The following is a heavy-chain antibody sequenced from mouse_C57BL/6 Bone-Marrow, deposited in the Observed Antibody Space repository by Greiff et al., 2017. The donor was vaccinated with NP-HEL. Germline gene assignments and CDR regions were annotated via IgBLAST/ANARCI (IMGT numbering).Heavy chain of an antibody. CDR1: GFTFSDYG. J-gene: IGHJ2*01. V-gene: IGHV5-17*01. D-gene: IGHD1-1*01. CDR3: ARHLYYYGPYYFDY. Sequence: EVMLVESGGGLVKPGGSLKLSCAASGFTFSDYGMHWVRQAPEKGLEWVAYISSGSSTIYYADTVKGRFTISRDNAKNTLFLQMSSLRSEDTAMYYCARHLYYYGPYYFDYWGQGTTLTVSS. CDR2: ISSGSSTI.